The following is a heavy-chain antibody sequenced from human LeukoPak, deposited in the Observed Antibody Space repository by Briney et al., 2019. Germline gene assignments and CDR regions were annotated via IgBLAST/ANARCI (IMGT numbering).Heavy chain of an antibody. Sequence: SETLSLTCTVSGYSISSGYYWGWIRQPPGKGLEWIGSIYHSGRTFYNPSLKSRVTISVDTSKNQFSLKLSSVTAADTAVYYCARLPYYYGSGSYPFDYWGQGTLVTVSS. CDR2: IYHSGRT. J-gene: IGHJ4*02. CDR3: ARLPYYYGSGSYPFDY. CDR1: GYSISSGYY. V-gene: IGHV4-38-2*02. D-gene: IGHD3-10*01.